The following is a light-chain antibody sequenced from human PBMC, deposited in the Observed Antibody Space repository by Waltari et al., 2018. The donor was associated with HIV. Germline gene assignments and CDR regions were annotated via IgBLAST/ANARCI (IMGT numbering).Light chain of an antibody. J-gene: IGKJ4*01. CDR3: QQSDNIPLT. Sequence: DTQMTQSPSSLSASVGGKVTLTCRASRNISTYLNWFQQKSGQAPKLLIYAASNLRSGVPSRFSGSGSGTEFTLTVSCLKPADFATYFCQQSDNIPLTFGGGTRVE. V-gene: IGKV1-39*01. CDR1: RNISTY. CDR2: AAS.